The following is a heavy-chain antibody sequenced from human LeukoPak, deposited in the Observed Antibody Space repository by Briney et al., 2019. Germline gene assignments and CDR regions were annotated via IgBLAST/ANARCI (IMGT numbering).Heavy chain of an antibody. V-gene: IGHV3-23*01. CDR3: AKGLVKTELRAPIDY. CDR1: GFTFSSYA. D-gene: IGHD1-7*01. CDR2: ISGSGGST. Sequence: AGGSLRLSCAASGFTFSSYAMSWVRQAPGKGLEWVSAISGSGGSTYYADSVKGRFTISRDNSKNTLYLQMNSLRAEDTAVYYCAKGLVKTELRAPIDYWGQGTLVTVSS. J-gene: IGHJ4*02.